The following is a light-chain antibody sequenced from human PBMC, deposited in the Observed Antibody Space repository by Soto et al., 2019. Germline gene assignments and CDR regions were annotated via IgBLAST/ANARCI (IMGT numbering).Light chain of an antibody. CDR2: DAS. Sequence: EIVLTQSPATLSLSPGERATLSCRASQSVSSYLAWYQRKPGQAPRLLIYDASNRATGIPARFSCSGSGIDFTLTISSLEPEDFAVYYCQQRSNWPPITFGQGTRLEIK. J-gene: IGKJ5*01. CDR1: QSVSSY. CDR3: QQRSNWPPIT. V-gene: IGKV3-11*01.